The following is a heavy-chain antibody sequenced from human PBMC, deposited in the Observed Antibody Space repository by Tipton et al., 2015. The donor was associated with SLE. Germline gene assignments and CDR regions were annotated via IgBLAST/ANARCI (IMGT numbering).Heavy chain of an antibody. CDR1: GGSISSYY. J-gene: IGHJ6*03. D-gene: IGHD1-1*01. CDR3: AREGVRLERPSYYNYMDV. Sequence: TLSLTCTVSGGSISSYYWSWIRQPAGKGLEWIGRIYSRGSTNYNLSLKSRVTISADTSKNQFSLSLSSVTAADAAVYYCAREGVRLERPSYYNYMDVWGEGTTVTISS. CDR2: IYSRGST. V-gene: IGHV4-4*07.